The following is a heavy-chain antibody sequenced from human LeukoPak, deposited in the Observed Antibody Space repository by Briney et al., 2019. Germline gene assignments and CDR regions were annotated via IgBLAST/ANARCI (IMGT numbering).Heavy chain of an antibody. CDR1: GGSFSGYY. D-gene: IGHD3-22*01. Sequence: SETLSLTCAVYGGSFSGYYWSWIRQPPGKGLEWIGEINHSGTTNYNPSLKSRVTISVDTSKNQFSLKQSSVTAADTAVYYCARGPFRSGGYSFSSFDLWGRGILVTVSS. V-gene: IGHV4-34*01. J-gene: IGHJ2*01. CDR2: INHSGTT. CDR3: ARGPFRSGGYSFSSFDL.